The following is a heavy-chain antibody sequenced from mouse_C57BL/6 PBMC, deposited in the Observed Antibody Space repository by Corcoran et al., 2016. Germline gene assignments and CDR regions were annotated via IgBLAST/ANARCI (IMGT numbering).Heavy chain of an antibody. D-gene: IGHD2-5*01. V-gene: IGHV1-26*01. CDR1: GYTFTDYY. CDR3: VPYSNYDWVAY. Sequence: EVQLQQSGPELVKPGASVKISCKASGYTFTDYYMNWVKQSHGKSLEWIGDINPNNGGTSYNQKFKGKATLTVDKSSSTAYMELRSLTSEDSAVYYCVPYSNYDWVAYWGQGTLVTVSA. CDR2: INPNNGGT. J-gene: IGHJ3*01.